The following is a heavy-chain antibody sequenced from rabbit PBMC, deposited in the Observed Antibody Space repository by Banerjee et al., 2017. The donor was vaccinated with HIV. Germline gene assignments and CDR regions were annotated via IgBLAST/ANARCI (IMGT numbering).Heavy chain of an antibody. CDR3: ARGGYGGHIYAMGL. D-gene: IGHD4-2*01. J-gene: IGHJ4*01. V-gene: IGHV1S45*01. CDR1: GFTISSSYW. Sequence: QEQLEESGGGLVKPGASLTLTCTASGFTISSSYWICWVRQAPGKGLEWIGCIKTTNIATGYASWAKGRFTLSKTSSTTVTLQMTSLTDADTATYFCARGGYGGHIYAMGLWGPGTLVTVS. CDR2: IKTTNIAT.